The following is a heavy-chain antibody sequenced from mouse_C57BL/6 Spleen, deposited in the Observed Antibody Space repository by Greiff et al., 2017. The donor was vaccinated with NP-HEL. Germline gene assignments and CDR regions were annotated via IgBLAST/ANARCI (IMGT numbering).Heavy chain of an antibody. D-gene: IGHD2-3*01. CDR3: ARSGHGYYGDYFDD. CDR1: GYTFTSYW. J-gene: IGHJ2*01. Sequence: VQLQQSGAELVKPGASVKLSCKASGYTFTSYWMQWVKQRPGQGLEWIGEIDPSDSYTNYNQKFKGKATLTVDTSSSTAYMQVNSLTSEDSAVYYCARSGHGYYGDYFDDWGQDTTLTVSS. V-gene: IGHV1-50*01. CDR2: IDPSDSYT.